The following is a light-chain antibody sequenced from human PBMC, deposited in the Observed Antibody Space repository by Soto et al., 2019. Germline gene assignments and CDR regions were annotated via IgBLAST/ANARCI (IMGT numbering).Light chain of an antibody. V-gene: IGLV2-23*02. J-gene: IGLJ2*01. Sequence: QSVLTQPASVSGSPGQSITISCTGSRSDIGNYNLVSWYQQHPGKAPKLMIFEATQRPSGVSNRFSGSRSGNTASLTISALQAEDESYYSCYSFAGGATFLFGGGTKVTVL. CDR3: YSFAGGATFL. CDR2: EAT. CDR1: RSDIGNYNL.